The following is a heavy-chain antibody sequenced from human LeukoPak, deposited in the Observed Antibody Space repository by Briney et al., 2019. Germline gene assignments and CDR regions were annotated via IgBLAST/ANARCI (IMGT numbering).Heavy chain of an antibody. CDR2: IYSGGGT. J-gene: IGHJ4*02. CDR1: GFTVSNNY. CDR3: ARDYGGSSPFDY. D-gene: IGHD4-23*01. Sequence: GGSLRLSCAASGFTVSNNYMSWVRQAPGKGLEWVSLIYSGGGTSYADSVKGRFTISRDNAKNTLYLQMNSLRAEDTAVYYCARDYGGSSPFDYWGQGTLVTVSS. V-gene: IGHV3-66*01.